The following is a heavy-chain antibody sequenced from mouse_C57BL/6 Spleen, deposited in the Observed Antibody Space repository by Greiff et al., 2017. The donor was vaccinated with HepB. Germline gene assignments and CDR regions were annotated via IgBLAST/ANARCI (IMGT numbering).Heavy chain of an antibody. Sequence: QVHVKQSGAELVRPGASVTLSCKASGYTFTDYEMHWVKQTPVHGLEWIGAIDPETGGTAYNQKFKGKAILTADKSSSTAYMELRSLTSEDAAVYYCSWIYYGYDDGYAMGYWGQGTSVTVSS. D-gene: IGHD2-2*01. CDR1: GYTFTDYE. CDR2: IDPETGGT. J-gene: IGHJ4*01. V-gene: IGHV1-15*01. CDR3: SWIYYGYDDGYAMGY.